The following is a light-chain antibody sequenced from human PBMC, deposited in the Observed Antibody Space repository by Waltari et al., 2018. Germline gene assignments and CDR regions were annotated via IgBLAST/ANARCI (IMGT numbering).Light chain of an antibody. J-gene: IGLJ1*01. CDR2: EVT. Sequence: QSALTQPASVSGSPGQSITISCTGTSSDVGSYQFVSWYQQHPGKAPKLMIYEVTKRPSGVSDRFSGSKSGNAASLTIAGLQAEDEADYYCCSYAGDSTFVFGTGTKVTVL. V-gene: IGLV2-23*02. CDR1: SSDVGSYQF. CDR3: CSYAGDSTFV.